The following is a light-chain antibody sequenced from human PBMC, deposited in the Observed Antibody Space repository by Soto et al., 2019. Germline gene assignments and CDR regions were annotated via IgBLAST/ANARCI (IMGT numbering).Light chain of an antibody. CDR3: QQRGT. CDR2: DAS. V-gene: IGKV3-11*01. J-gene: IGKJ4*01. CDR1: QSVSSS. Sequence: EIVLTQSPATLSLSPGERATLSCRASQSVSSSLAWYQQKPGQAPRLLIYDASNRATGIPARFSGSGSGTDFTLTISSLEPEDFAVYYCQQRGTFGGGTKVEIK.